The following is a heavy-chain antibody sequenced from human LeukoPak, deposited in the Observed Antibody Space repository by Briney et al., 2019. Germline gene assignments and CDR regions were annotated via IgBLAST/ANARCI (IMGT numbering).Heavy chain of an antibody. D-gene: IGHD3-10*01. CDR3: ARERTPKYYYGSGSPDRYFDH. CDR1: GFSVSDYY. J-gene: IGHJ4*02. CDR2: ISSSGSTI. V-gene: IGHV3-11*04. Sequence: GGSLRLSCAGSGFSVSDYYMSWIRQAPGKGLEWISFISSSGSTIYYRDSVKGRFTMSRDTTKNSLYLQMNSLRAEDTAVYYCARERTPKYYYGSGSPDRYFDHWGQRTLVTVSS.